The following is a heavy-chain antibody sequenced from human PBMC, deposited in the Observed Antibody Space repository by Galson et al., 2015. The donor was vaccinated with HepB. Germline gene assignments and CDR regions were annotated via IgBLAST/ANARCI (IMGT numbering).Heavy chain of an antibody. CDR2: ISHDGKHQ. D-gene: IGHD1-26*01. J-gene: IGHJ4*02. V-gene: IGHV3-30*03. CDR3: ARDPDDTEGYYMTFEY. Sequence: SLRLSCATSGFKFTDFAMHWVRQAPGKGLEWVAIISHDGKHQYYADSVRDRFTISRDVSKNTLYLQMNGLRTDGTAIYYCARDPDDTEGYYMTFEYWGQGSLVTVSS. CDR1: GFKFTDFA.